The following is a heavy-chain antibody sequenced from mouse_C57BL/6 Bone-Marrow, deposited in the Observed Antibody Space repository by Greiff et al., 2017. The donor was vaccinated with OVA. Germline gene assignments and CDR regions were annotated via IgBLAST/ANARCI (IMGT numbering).Heavy chain of an antibody. D-gene: IGHD2-5*01. J-gene: IGHJ1*03. CDR3: ARSTYYSNYWYFDV. V-gene: IGHV1-69*01. CDR2: IDPSDSYT. CDR1: GYTFTSYW. Sequence: QVQLQQPGAELVMPWASVKLSCKASGYTFTSYWMHWVKQRPGQGLEWIGEIDPSDSYTNYNQKFKGKSTLTVDKSSSTAYMQLSSLTSEDSAVYYCARSTYYSNYWYFDVWGTGTTVTVSS.